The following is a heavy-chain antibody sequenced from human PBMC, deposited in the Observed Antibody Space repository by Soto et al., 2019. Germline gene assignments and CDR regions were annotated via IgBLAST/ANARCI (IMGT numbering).Heavy chain of an antibody. CDR2: INAGNGNT. D-gene: IGHD3-22*01. CDR3: ARGIGYYYRDDY. J-gene: IGHJ4*02. CDR1: GYTFTSYA. V-gene: IGHV1-3*05. Sequence: QVQLVQSGAEEKKPGASVKVSCKASGYTFTSYAMHWVRQAPGQRLEWMGWINAGNGNTKYSQKFQGRGTITRDTAVRTAYMELCSLRSEDTAVYYCARGIGYYYRDDYWGQGTLVTVPS.